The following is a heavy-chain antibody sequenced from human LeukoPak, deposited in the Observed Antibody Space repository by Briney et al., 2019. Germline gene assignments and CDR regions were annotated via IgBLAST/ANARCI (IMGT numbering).Heavy chain of an antibody. CDR1: GGSISSGIYY. D-gene: IGHD2-2*01. CDR3: ARAPLGYCSSTSCRISYYYYYYIDV. Sequence: SQTLSLTCTVSGGSISSGIYYWSWIRQPAGKGLEWIGRIYTSGSTNYNPSLKSRVTISVDTSKNQFSLKLSSVTAADTAVYYCARAPLGYCSSTSCRISYYYYYYIDVWGKGTTVTVSS. V-gene: IGHV4-61*02. J-gene: IGHJ6*03. CDR2: IYTSGST.